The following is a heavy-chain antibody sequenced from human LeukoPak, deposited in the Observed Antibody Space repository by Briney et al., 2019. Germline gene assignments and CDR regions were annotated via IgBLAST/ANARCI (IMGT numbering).Heavy chain of an antibody. CDR1: GGSFSGYY. J-gene: IGHJ4*02. V-gene: IGHV4-34*01. D-gene: IGHD2-15*01. Sequence: PSETLSLTCVVYGGSFSGYYWSWIRQPPGKGLEWIGEINHSGSTNYNPSLKSRVTISVDTSKNQFSLKLSSVTAADTAVYYCARAVGYCSGGSCSLDYWGQGTLVTVSS. CDR2: INHSGST. CDR3: ARAVGYCSGGSCSLDY.